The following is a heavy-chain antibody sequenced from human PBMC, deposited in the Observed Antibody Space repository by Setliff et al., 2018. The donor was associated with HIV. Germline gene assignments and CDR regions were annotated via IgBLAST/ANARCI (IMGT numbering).Heavy chain of an antibody. D-gene: IGHD3-22*01. J-gene: IGHJ4*02. CDR3: ARNMRTSYYDSSGYYFFDN. CDR1: GFSLNTSGVG. V-gene: IGHV2-5*01. Sequence: PTLVNPTQTLTLTCTFSGFSLNTSGVGVGWIRQPPGKALEWLALIYWNDDKRYSPSLKSRLTITKDTSKNQVVLAMTNMDPVDTATYYCARNMRTSYYDSSGYYFFDNWGQGTLVTVSS. CDR2: IYWNDDK.